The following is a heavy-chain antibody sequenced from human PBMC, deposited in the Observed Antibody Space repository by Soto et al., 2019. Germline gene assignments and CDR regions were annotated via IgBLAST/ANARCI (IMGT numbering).Heavy chain of an antibody. CDR3: ARRGGYCSGGSCYPPTYYYYGMDV. CDR2: IYPGDSDT. V-gene: IGHV5-51*01. CDR1: GYTFTSYS. D-gene: IGHD2-15*01. Sequence: GASVKVSCKASGYTFTSYSIGWVRQMPGKGLEWMGIIYPGDSDTRYSPSFQGQVTISADKSISTAYLQWSSLKASDTAMYYCARRGGYCSGGSCYPPTYYYYGMDVWGQGTTVTVSS. J-gene: IGHJ6*02.